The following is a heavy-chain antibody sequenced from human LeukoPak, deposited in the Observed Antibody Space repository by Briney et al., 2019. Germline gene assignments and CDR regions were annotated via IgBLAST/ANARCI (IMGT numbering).Heavy chain of an antibody. CDR3: ARGYSLSSGSSFDY. D-gene: IGHD5-18*01. V-gene: IGHV3-53*01. CDR2: IYSGGGA. CDR1: GFTISNNY. J-gene: IGHJ4*02. Sequence: PGGSLRLSCAASGFTISNNYMNWVRQAPGKGLEWVSVIYSGGGAYYADSVKDRFTNSRDISKNTLYLQMNSLRAEDTAVYYCARGYSLSSGSSFDYWGQGILVTVSS.